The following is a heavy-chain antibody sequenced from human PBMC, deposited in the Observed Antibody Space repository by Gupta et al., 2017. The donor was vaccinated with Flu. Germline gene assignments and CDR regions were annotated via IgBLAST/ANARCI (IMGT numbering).Heavy chain of an antibody. V-gene: IGHV6-1*01. Sequence: WIRQSPSRGLEWLGRTYYRSKWYNDYAVSVKSRITINPDTSKTQFSLQLNSVTPEDTAVYYCARGSEPGFDYWGQGTLVTVSS. CDR3: ARGSEPGFDY. J-gene: IGHJ4*02. CDR2: TYYRSKWYN.